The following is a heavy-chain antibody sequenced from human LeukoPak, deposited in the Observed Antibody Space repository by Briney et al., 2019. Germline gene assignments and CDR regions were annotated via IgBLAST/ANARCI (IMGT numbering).Heavy chain of an antibody. V-gene: IGHV1-18*01. CDR2: ISAYNGNT. J-gene: IGHJ5*02. CDR3: ARDVAFYGSSWHNWFDP. D-gene: IGHD6-13*01. CDR1: GYTFTSYG. Sequence: GASVKVSCKASGYTFTSYGISWVRQAPGQGLEWMGWISAYNGNTNYSQKFQGRVTLTTDTSTNTAYMELRSLGSDDTAVYYCARDVAFYGSSWHNWFDPWGQGTLVTVSS.